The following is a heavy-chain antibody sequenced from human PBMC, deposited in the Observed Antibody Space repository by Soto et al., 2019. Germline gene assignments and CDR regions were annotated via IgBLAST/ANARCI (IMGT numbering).Heavy chain of an antibody. CDR1: GGPFSSYT. V-gene: IGHV1-69*12. CDR3: VRDSIAASCFDS. Sequence: QVQLVQSGAEVKKPGSSVKVSCKVSGGPFSSYTLSWVRQAPGQGPEWMGEIIHLFGTTNYVQGFQGRLKIAADVSTNTAYIELSSVRSEDTELYYCVRDSIAASCFDSWGQGTLVTVS. J-gene: IGHJ4*02. CDR2: IIHLFGTT. D-gene: IGHD6-13*01.